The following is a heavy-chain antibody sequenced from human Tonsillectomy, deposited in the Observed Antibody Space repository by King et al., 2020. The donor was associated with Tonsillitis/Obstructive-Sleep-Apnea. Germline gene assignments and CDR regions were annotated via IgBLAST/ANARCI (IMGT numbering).Heavy chain of an antibody. D-gene: IGHD6-6*01. Sequence: VQLQESGPGLVKPSETLSLTCTVSGGPISGSYWSWIRQPPGKGLEWIGYIYNSVSTNYNPSLKSRVTISVDTSKNQFSLRLSSVTAADTAVYYCAREGGSSLDYWGQGTLVTVSS. J-gene: IGHJ4*02. CDR2: IYNSVST. V-gene: IGHV4-59*01. CDR3: AREGGSSLDY. CDR1: GGPISGSY.